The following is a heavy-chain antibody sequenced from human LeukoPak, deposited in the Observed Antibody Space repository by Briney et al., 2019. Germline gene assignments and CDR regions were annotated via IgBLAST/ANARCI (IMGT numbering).Heavy chain of an antibody. CDR3: AKGVDV. CDR2: IKEDGSEK. V-gene: IGHV3-7*01. CDR1: GFTVSSNY. J-gene: IGHJ6*04. Sequence: QAGGSLRLSCAASGFTVSSNYMSWVRQAPGKGLEWVANIKEDGSEKYYVDSVKGRFTISRDNARNSLFLQMNSLRAEDTAVYYCAKGVDVWGKGTTVTVSS.